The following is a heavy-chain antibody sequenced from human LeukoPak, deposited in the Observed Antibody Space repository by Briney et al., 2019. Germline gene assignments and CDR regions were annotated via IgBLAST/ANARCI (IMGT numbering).Heavy chain of an antibody. V-gene: IGHV4-59*01. CDR2: IYHTGST. CDR3: ARRGRNSSGWQDYL. Sequence: PSETLSLTCTVSGGSISSYYWSWIRQPPGKGLEWIANIYHTGSTNYNPSLSSRVTISIDTAKNQFSLKLTSVTAADTAVYYCARRGRNSSGWQDYLWGQGTLITVSS. D-gene: IGHD6-25*01. J-gene: IGHJ4*02. CDR1: GGSISSYY.